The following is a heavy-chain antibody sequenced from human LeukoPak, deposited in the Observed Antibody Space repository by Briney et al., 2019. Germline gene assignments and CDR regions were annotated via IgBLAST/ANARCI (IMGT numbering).Heavy chain of an antibody. D-gene: IGHD3-10*01. V-gene: IGHV1-18*01. CDR3: GIGENTGTLDY. CDR2: ISAYNGNT. Sequence: ASVKVSCKASGYTFTSYGISWVRQAPGQGLEWMGWISAYNGNTNYAQKLQGRVTMTTDTSTSTAYMGLRSLRSDDTAVYYCGIGENTGTLDYWGQGTLVTVSS. J-gene: IGHJ4*02. CDR1: GYTFTSYG.